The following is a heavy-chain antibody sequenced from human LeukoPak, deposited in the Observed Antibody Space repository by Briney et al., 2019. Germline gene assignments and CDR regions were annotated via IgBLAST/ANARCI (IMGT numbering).Heavy chain of an antibody. J-gene: IGHJ5*02. V-gene: IGHV3-30*04. CDR3: AGDGYGESGFDP. CDR2: ISYDGSNK. D-gene: IGHD4-17*01. Sequence: TGGSLRLSCAASGFTFSSYAMHWVRQAPGKGLEWVAVISYDGSNKYYADSVKGRFTISRDNSKNTLYLQMNSRRAEDTAVYYCAGDGYGESGFDPWGQGTLVTVSS. CDR1: GFTFSSYA.